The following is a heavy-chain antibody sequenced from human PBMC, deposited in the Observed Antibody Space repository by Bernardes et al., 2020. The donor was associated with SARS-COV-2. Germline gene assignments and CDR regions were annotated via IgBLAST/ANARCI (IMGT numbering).Heavy chain of an antibody. CDR3: ARAVPWLRMTFDF. D-gene: IGHD5-12*01. V-gene: IGHV3-23*01. J-gene: IGHJ4*02. Sequence: GGSLRLSCAASGFSFNTYAMTWVRQAPGKGLEWVSGISAGGGRTLYADSVRGRFTISRDSFNSTVYLQMTGLRADDTAIYYCARAVPWLRMTFDFWGQGALVTVSS. CDR2: ISAGGGRT. CDR1: GFSFNTYA.